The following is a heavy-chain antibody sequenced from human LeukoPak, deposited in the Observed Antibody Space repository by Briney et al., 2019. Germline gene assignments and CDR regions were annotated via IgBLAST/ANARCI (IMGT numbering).Heavy chain of an antibody. CDR2: IWYDGNNK. V-gene: IGHV3-33*08. D-gene: IGHD4-17*01. CDR1: GFTFSSYG. J-gene: IGHJ4*02. Sequence: GGSLRLSCAASGFTFSSYGMHWVRQAPGKGLEWVAVIWYDGNNKYYADSVKGRFTISRDSSKNTMYLQMKSLRAEDTAVYYCAREHTTVTSLLDYWGQGTLVTVSS. CDR3: AREHTTVTSLLDY.